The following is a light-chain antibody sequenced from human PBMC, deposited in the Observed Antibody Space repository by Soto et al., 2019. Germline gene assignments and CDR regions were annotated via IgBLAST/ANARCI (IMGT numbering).Light chain of an antibody. CDR3: QQYNNWPWT. V-gene: IGKV3-15*01. Sequence: VMTQSPATLSVSPGERVTLSCRASQSVRGKLVWYQQRPGQAPRLLIYDASTRATGIPARFSGSGSGTDFTLTISSXQSEDFAVYYCQQYNNWPWTSGQGTKVDIK. CDR2: DAS. CDR1: QSVRGK. J-gene: IGKJ1*01.